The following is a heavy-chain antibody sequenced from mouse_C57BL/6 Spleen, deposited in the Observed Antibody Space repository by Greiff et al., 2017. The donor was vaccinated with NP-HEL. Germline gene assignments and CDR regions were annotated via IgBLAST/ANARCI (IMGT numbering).Heavy chain of an antibody. J-gene: IGHJ3*01. CDR2: ISGGGGNT. Sequence: EVQLVESGGGLVKPGGSLKLSCAASGFTFSSYTMSWVRQTPEKRLEWVATISGGGGNTYYPDSVKGRFTISRDNAKNTLYLQMSSLRSEDTALYYCARQKGYDYGSGGFAYWGQGTLVTVSA. CDR3: ARQKGYDYGSGGFAY. D-gene: IGHD1-1*01. V-gene: IGHV5-9*01. CDR1: GFTFSSYT.